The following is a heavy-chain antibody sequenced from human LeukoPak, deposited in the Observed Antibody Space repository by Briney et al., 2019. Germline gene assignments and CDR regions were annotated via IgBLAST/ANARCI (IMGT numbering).Heavy chain of an antibody. V-gene: IGHV3-48*01. J-gene: IGHJ6*03. CDR2: ISSSSSTI. Sequence: GGSLRLSCAASGFTFSSYSMNWVRQAPGKGLEWVSYISSSSSTIYYADSVKGRFTISRDNAKNSLYLQMNSLRAEDTAVYYCAREVCSSTSCYVLWGPYYMDVWGKGTTVTVSS. CDR1: GFTFSSYS. CDR3: AREVCSSTSCYVLWGPYYMDV. D-gene: IGHD2-2*01.